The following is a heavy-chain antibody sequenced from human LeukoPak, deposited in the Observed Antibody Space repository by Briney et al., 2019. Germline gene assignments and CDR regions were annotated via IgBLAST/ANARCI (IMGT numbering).Heavy chain of an antibody. J-gene: IGHJ4*02. Sequence: GGYLRLSCAASGFTFSSYGMSWVRQAPGKGLEWVSGINWNGGSTGYVDSVKGRFTISRDNAKNSLYLQMNSLRAEDTALYYCARDGGNGYYYDSSGYYFDYWGQGTLVTVSS. CDR2: INWNGGST. CDR3: ARDGGNGYYYDSSGYYFDY. CDR1: GFTFSSYG. D-gene: IGHD3-22*01. V-gene: IGHV3-20*04.